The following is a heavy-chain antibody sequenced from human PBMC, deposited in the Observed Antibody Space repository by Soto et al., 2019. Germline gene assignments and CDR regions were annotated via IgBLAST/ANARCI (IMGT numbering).Heavy chain of an antibody. CDR3: ARVGNSPRYYYYYGMDV. D-gene: IGHD4-4*01. Sequence: QVQLQESGPGLVKPSQTLSLTCTVSGGSISSGGYYWSWIRQHPGKGLEWIGYIYYSGSTYYNPSLKSRVTISVDTSKNQFSLKLSSVTAADTAVYYCARVGNSPRYYYYYGMDVWGQGTTVTVSS. J-gene: IGHJ6*02. CDR2: IYYSGST. CDR1: GGSISSGGYY. V-gene: IGHV4-31*03.